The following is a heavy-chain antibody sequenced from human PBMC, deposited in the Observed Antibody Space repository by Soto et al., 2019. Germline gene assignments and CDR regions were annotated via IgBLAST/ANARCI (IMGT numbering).Heavy chain of an antibody. CDR1: GFTFSSYS. CDR2: ISSSSSTI. J-gene: IGHJ4*02. D-gene: IGHD3-22*01. CDR3: EKDDSSGFYGYFDY. V-gene: IGHV3-48*04. Sequence: GGSLRLSCAASGFTFSSYSMNWVRQAPGKGLEWVSYISSSSSTIYYADSVKGRFTISRDNAKNSLYLQMNSLTSEDTALYFCEKDDSSGFYGYFDYWGQGALVTVSS.